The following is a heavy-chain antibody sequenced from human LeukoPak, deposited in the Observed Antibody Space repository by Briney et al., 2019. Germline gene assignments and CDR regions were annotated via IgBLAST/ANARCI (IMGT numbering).Heavy chain of an antibody. V-gene: IGHV1-2*02. Sequence: GASVKVSCKASGYTFTGYYMHWVRQAPGQGLEWMGWINPNSGGTNYAQKFQGRVTMTRDTSISTAYMELSRLRSDDTAVYYCARARWFGDYYFDYWGQGTLVTVSS. CDR2: INPNSGGT. CDR3: ARARWFGDYYFDY. CDR1: GYTFTGYY. D-gene: IGHD3-10*01. J-gene: IGHJ4*02.